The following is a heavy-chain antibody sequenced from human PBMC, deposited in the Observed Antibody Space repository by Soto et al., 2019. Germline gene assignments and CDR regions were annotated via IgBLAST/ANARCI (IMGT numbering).Heavy chain of an antibody. CDR3: ARVTPEAARTFDY. V-gene: IGHV4-59*01. Sequence: QVQLQESGPGLVKPPETLSLTCTVSGGSISSYYWSWIRQPPGKGLEWIGYIYYSGSTNYNPSLTSRVTISVDTSKNQFSLKLSSVTAADTAVYYCARVTPEAARTFDYWGQATLVTVSS. D-gene: IGHD6-6*01. J-gene: IGHJ4*02. CDR1: GGSISSYY. CDR2: IYYSGST.